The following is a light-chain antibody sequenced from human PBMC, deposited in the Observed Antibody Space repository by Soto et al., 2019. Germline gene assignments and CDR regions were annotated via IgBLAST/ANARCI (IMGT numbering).Light chain of an antibody. V-gene: IGKV3-20*01. CDR3: QQFGTSPYS. J-gene: IGKJ2*01. Sequence: EIVLTQSPGTLSLSPGERATLSCRASQSVSSNYLAWYQQKSGQAPRLLIYGGSSSATGIPDRFSGRGSGTGFLLTISRLEPEDFAVYYCQQFGTSPYSFGLGTKLEIK. CDR2: GGS. CDR1: QSVSSNY.